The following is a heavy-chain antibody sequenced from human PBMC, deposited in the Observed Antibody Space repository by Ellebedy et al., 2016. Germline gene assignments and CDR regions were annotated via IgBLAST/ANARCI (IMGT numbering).Heavy chain of an antibody. D-gene: IGHD3-22*01. Sequence: SETLSLXXAVYGGSFSGYYWSWIRQPPGKGLEWIGEINHSGSTNYNPSLKSRVTISVDTSKNQFSLKLSSVTAADTAVYYCAAQAIGGITMIVVGIDYWGQGTLVTVSS. J-gene: IGHJ4*02. CDR1: GGSFSGYY. CDR2: INHSGST. CDR3: AAQAIGGITMIVVGIDY. V-gene: IGHV4-34*01.